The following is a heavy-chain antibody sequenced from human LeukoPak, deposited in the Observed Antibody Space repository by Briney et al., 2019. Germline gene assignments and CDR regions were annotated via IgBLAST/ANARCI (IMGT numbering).Heavy chain of an antibody. CDR3: ARVPARRVVITPTYFDF. Sequence: SETLSLTCTVSGGSISDYYWNWIRQPPGKGLEWIGYSSYSGSTNYNPSLSSRVTISADTSKNQFSLKLSSVTAADTAVYYCARVPARRVVITPTYFDFWGQGTLVTVSS. D-gene: IGHD2-21*01. J-gene: IGHJ4*02. CDR1: GGSISDYY. V-gene: IGHV4-59*01. CDR2: SSYSGST.